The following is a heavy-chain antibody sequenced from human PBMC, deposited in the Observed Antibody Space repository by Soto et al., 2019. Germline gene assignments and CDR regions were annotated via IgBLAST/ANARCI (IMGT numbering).Heavy chain of an antibody. D-gene: IGHD3-16*02. CDR2: ISGYNGNT. CDR1: GYTFNTYG. J-gene: IGHJ6*04. Sequence: ASVKVSCKASGYTFNTYGISWVRQAPGQGLEWMGWISGYNGNTKYAQKFQGRVTMTTDTSTSTAYMELRSLRSDDTAVYYCARITDLYTSRYYQCCMDFCYTGPTGTV. CDR3: ARITDLYTSRYYQCCMDF. V-gene: IGHV1-18*01.